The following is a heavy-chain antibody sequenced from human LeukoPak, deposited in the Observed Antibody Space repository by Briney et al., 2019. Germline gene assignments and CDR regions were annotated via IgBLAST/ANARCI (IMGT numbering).Heavy chain of an antibody. CDR2: IYSGGST. D-gene: IGHD3-22*01. Sequence: GTLRLSCAASGFTFSSYSMSWVRQAPGKGLEWVSVIYSGGSTYYADSVKGRFTISRDNAKNTLNLQMNSLRAEDTAVYYCARDLGQYYDTSDNWFDPWGQGTLVTVSS. CDR3: ARDLGQYYDTSDNWFDP. CDR1: GFTFSSYS. V-gene: IGHV3-66*01. J-gene: IGHJ5*02.